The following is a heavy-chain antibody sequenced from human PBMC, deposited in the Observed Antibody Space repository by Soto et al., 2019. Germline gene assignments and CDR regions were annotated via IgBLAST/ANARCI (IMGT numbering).Heavy chain of an antibody. CDR2: ISDDGSNK. V-gene: IGHV3-30-3*01. CDR1: GFTFSSYA. Sequence: QVQLVESGGGVVQPWRSLRLSCAASGFTFSSYAMHWVRQAPGKGLEWVAVISDDGSNKYYSDSVKGRFTISRDNSKNTSYLKTNSLRAEDTAVYYCARAAQLRPGWFGPYYYYGMAVWGQGTTVTVSS. CDR3: ARAAQLRPGWFGPYYYYGMAV. J-gene: IGHJ6*02. D-gene: IGHD3-10*01.